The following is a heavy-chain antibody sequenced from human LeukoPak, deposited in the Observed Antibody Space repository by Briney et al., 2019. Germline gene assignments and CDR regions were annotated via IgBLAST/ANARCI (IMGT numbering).Heavy chain of an antibody. Sequence: PGGSQTLSCAASVLTFSDYYMIWIRQAPGKGLECLSYIRSSNNYTNYADSVKGRFTISGDNAKNSLYLQMNSLRAEETAVYYCARDWNFYFDLWGRGTLVTVSS. CDR2: IRSSNNYT. J-gene: IGHJ2*01. CDR3: ARDWNFYFDL. V-gene: IGHV3-11*06. D-gene: IGHD1-7*01. CDR1: VLTFSDYY.